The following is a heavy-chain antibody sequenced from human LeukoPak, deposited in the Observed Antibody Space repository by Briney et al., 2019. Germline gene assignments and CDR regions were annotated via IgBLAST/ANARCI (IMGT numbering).Heavy chain of an antibody. CDR3: ARPSAAGDV. J-gene: IGHJ6*04. D-gene: IGHD6-13*01. CDR2: ISSSSSYI. V-gene: IGHV3-21*01. Sequence: GGSLRLSCAASGFTVSSNYMSWVRQAPGKGLEWVSSISSSSSYIYYADSVKGRFTISRDNAKNSLYLQMNSLRAEDTAVYYCARPSAAGDVWGKGTTVTVSS. CDR1: GFTVSSNY.